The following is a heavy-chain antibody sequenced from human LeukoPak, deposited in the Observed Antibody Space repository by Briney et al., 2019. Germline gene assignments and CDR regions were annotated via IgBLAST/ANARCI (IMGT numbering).Heavy chain of an antibody. Sequence: PSETLSLTCTVSGGSISSSSNYWGWLRQSPGKGLAWIGSVYYSGSTYYNPSVKSRVTISVDTSKNQFSLNLSSVTAADTAVYFCARNRSIAVTGIGRPNAFDIWGQGTMVTVAS. J-gene: IGHJ3*02. D-gene: IGHD6-19*01. CDR1: GGSISSSSNY. CDR3: ARNRSIAVTGIGRPNAFDI. V-gene: IGHV4-39*01. CDR2: VYYSGST.